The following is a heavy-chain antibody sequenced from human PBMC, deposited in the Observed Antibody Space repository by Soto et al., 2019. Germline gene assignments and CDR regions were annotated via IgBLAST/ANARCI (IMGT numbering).Heavy chain of an antibody. CDR3: ARESWGVTLTDY. V-gene: IGHV3-66*01. J-gene: IGHJ4*02. CDR2: IYSGGST. D-gene: IGHD3-16*01. CDR1: GFTVSSNY. Sequence: EVQLVESGGGLVQPGGSLRLSCAASGFTVSSNYMSWVRQAPGKGLEWVSVIYSGGSTYYADSVKGRFTISRDNSKNTLYLQMNSLRAEDTAVYYCARESWGVTLTDYWGQGTLVTVSS.